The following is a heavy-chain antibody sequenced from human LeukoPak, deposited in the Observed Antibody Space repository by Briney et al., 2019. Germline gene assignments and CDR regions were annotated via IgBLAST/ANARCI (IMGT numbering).Heavy chain of an antibody. CDR3: AKCGAASGSYHFDY. CDR1: GFTFSTYA. V-gene: IGHV3-23*01. J-gene: IGHJ4*02. D-gene: IGHD3-10*01. CDR2: SGIGGGT. Sequence: RGALRLSSAAPGFTFSTYAMSRVPQAPRKGGGRGSPSGIGGGTYYAGSGKARYTISRDNSKNTLYLQMNSLRAEDTAVYYCAKCGAASGSYHFDYGGQGTLVTVS.